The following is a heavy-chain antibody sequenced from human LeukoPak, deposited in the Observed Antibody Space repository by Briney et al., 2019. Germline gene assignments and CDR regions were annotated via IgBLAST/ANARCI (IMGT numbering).Heavy chain of an antibody. J-gene: IGHJ4*02. D-gene: IGHD4-17*01. Sequence: GSSVKVSCKASGGTFSSYAISWVRQAPGQGLEWMGRIIPILGIANYAQKFQGRVTITADKSTSTAYMELSSLRSEDTAVYYCARGSTVTLLRDWGQGTLVTVSS. V-gene: IGHV1-69*04. CDR2: IIPILGIA. CDR1: GGTFSSYA. CDR3: ARGSTVTLLRD.